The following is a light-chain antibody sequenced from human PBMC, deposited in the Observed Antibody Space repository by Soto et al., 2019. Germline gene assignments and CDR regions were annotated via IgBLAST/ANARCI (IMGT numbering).Light chain of an antibody. J-gene: IGLJ1*01. CDR2: DVS. CDR3: SSYTSSSTLYV. CDR1: SSDVGGYNY. V-gene: IGLV2-14*03. Sequence: QSVLTQPASVSGSPGQSITISCTGTSSDVGGYNYVSWYQQHPGKAPKLMISDVSNRPSGVSDRFSGSKSGNTASLTISGLQAEDEADYYCSSYTSSSTLYVFGTGTKLTV.